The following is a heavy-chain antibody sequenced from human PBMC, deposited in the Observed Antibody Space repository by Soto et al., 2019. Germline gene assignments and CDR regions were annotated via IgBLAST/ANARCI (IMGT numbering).Heavy chain of an antibody. D-gene: IGHD2-2*02. CDR2: ISGSGGST. V-gene: IGHV3-23*01. CDR3: AKDPRLCSSTSCYTWYYYYGMDV. CDR1: GFTLTSYA. Sequence: GGSLRLSCETSGFTLTSYAMTWVRQAPGKGLEWVSAISGSGGSTYYADSVKGRFTISRDISKNTLYLQMNSLRAEDTAVYYCAKDPRLCSSTSCYTWYYYYGMDVWGQGTTVTVSS. J-gene: IGHJ6*02.